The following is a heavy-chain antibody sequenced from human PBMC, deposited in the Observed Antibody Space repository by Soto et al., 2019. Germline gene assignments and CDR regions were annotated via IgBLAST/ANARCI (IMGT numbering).Heavy chain of an antibody. V-gene: IGHV1-8*01. Sequence: QVQLVQSGAEVKKPGASVKVSCKASGYTFTSYDINWVRQATGQGLEWMGWMNPNSGNTGYAQKFQGRVTMTRNTSRSTANMELSSLRSEDTAVYYCARRVCGGDCYSSSFHWFEPWGQGTLGTVSS. D-gene: IGHD2-21*02. CDR3: ARRVCGGDCYSSSFHWFEP. CDR2: MNPNSGNT. J-gene: IGHJ5*02. CDR1: GYTFTSYD.